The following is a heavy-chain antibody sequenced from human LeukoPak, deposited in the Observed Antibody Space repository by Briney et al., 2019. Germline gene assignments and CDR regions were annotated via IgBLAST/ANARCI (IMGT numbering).Heavy chain of an antibody. J-gene: IGHJ3*02. D-gene: IGHD3-10*01. CDR2: ISAYNGNT. Sequence: ASVKVSCKASGYTFTSYGISWVRQAPGQGLEWMGWISAYNGNTNYAQKLQGRVTMTTDTSTSTAYMELRSLRSDDTAVYYCARDLVGPWEIWFGELLSGDAFDIWGQGTMVTVSS. CDR1: GYTFTSYG. CDR3: ARDLVGPWEIWFGELLSGDAFDI. V-gene: IGHV1-18*01.